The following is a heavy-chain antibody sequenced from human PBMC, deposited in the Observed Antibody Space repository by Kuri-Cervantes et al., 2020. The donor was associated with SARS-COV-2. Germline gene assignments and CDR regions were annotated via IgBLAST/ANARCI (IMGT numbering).Heavy chain of an antibody. CDR2: INHSGST. Sequence: SQTLSLTCAVFGGSFSAYYWNWIRQLPGKGLECIGEINHSGSTNYNPSLKSRVTVSVDTSKNQFSLKLSSVTAADTAVYYCARGRSVEEYSSSWPHDYWGQGTLVTVSS. J-gene: IGHJ4*02. CDR1: GGSFSAYY. V-gene: IGHV4-34*01. D-gene: IGHD6-13*01. CDR3: ARGRSVEEYSSSWPHDY.